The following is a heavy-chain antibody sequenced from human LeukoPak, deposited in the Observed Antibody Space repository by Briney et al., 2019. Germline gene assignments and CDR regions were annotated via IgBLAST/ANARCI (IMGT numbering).Heavy chain of an antibody. CDR1: GYTFTGYY. CDR3: ARDTRIVVVPAARDY. V-gene: IGHV1-2*02. CDR2: INPNSGGT. J-gene: IGHJ4*02. D-gene: IGHD2-2*01. Sequence: ASVKVSCKASGYTFTGYYMHWERQAPGQGLEWMGWINPNSGGTNYAQKLQGRVTMTTDTSTSTAYMELRSLRSDDTAVYYCARDTRIVVVPAARDYWGQGTLVTVSS.